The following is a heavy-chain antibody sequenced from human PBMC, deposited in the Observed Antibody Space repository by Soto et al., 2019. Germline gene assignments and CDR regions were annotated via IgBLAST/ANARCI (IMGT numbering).Heavy chain of an antibody. V-gene: IGHV4-59*08. D-gene: IGHD5-12*01. CDR3: ASSSGYEYYVDY. CDR2: IYYIGNT. Sequence: PSETLSLTCTVSGGSISSYYWSWIRQPPGKGLEWIGYIYYIGNTNYNPSLKSRVTISVDTSKNQFSLKLSSVTAADTAVYYCASSSGYEYYVDYWGQGTLLTVSS. J-gene: IGHJ4*02. CDR1: GGSISSYY.